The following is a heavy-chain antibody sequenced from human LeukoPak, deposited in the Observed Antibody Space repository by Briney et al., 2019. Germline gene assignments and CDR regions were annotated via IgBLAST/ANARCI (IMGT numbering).Heavy chain of an antibody. V-gene: IGHV3-30*02. J-gene: IGHJ4*02. CDR1: GFTFSSYG. Sequence: GGSLRLSCAASGFTFSSYGMHWVRQAPGKGLEWGAFIRYDGINKYYADSVKGRFTISRDNSKNTLYLQMNSLRAEDTAVYYCAKDYGSGSYFDYWGQGTLVTVSS. D-gene: IGHD3-10*01. CDR3: AKDYGSGSYFDY. CDR2: IRYDGINK.